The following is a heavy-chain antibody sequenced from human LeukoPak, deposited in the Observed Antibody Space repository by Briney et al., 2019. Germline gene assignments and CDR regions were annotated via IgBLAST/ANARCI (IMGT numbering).Heavy chain of an antibody. CDR2: IIPIFGTA. CDR1: GYTFTSYG. J-gene: IGHJ5*02. CDR3: ARVYCSSTSCYLNWFDP. Sequence: GASVKVSCKASGYTFTSYGISWVRQAPGQGLEWMGGIIPIFGTANYAQKFQGRATITTDESTSTAYMELSSLRSEDTAVYYCARVYCSSTSCYLNWFDPWGQGTLVTVSS. D-gene: IGHD2-2*01. V-gene: IGHV1-69*05.